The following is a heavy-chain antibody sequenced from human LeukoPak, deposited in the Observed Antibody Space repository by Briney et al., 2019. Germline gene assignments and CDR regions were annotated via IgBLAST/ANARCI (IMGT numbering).Heavy chain of an antibody. CDR3: ARGYCSGGSCWGYFDY. V-gene: IGHV4-31*03. CDR2: IYYSGST. J-gene: IGHJ4*02. CDR1: GGSIRSSYYY. Sequence: SETLSLTCTVSGGSIRSSYYYWGWTRQPPGKGLEWIGYIYYSGSTYYNPSLKSRVTISVDTSKNQFSLKLSSVTAADTAVYYCARGYCSGGSCWGYFDYWGQGTLVTVSS. D-gene: IGHD2-15*01.